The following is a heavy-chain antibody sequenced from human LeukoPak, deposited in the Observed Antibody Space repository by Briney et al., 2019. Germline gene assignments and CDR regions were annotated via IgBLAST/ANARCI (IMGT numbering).Heavy chain of an antibody. CDR2: IYYSGST. CDR1: GGSISSYY. Sequence: SETLSLTCTVSGGSISSYYWSWIRQPPGKGLEWIGNIYYSGSTNYSPSLKSRVTISVDTSKNQFSLKLSSVTAADTAVYYCAREAGDYVGVFDYWSQGTLVTVSS. D-gene: IGHD4-17*01. V-gene: IGHV4-59*01. J-gene: IGHJ4*02. CDR3: AREAGDYVGVFDY.